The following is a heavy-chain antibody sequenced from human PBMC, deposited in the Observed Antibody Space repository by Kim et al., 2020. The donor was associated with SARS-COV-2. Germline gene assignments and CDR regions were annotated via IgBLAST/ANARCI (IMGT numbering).Heavy chain of an antibody. CDR2: T. J-gene: IGHJ4*02. Sequence: TNYANSVKGRFTISRDNSRNTLFLQMGDLRPDDMAVYYCARERGGYYFDYWGQGTLVTVSS. D-gene: IGHD3-16*01. CDR3: ARERGGYYFDY. V-gene: IGHV3-64*01.